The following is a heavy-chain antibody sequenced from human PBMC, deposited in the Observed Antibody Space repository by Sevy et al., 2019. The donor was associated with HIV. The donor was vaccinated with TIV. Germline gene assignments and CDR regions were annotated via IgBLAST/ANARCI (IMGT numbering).Heavy chain of an antibody. V-gene: IGHV4-38-2*01. CDR3: ATYSSGWYHSFDY. J-gene: IGHJ4*02. CDR2: IYHSGST. CDR1: GYSISSGYY. D-gene: IGHD6-13*01. Sequence: SETLSLTCAASGYSISSGYYWGWIRQPPGKGLEWIESIYHSGSTYYNPSLKSRVTISEDTSKNQFSLKLSSVTAADTAVYYCATYSSGWYHSFDYWGQGTLVTVSS.